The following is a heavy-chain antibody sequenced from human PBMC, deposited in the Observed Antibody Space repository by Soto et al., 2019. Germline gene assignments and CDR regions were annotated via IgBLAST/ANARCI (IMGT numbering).Heavy chain of an antibody. CDR3: EEDKAGRVNDPFDT. J-gene: IGHJ3*02. CDR2: ISPLLDTR. Sequence: QVQLLQSGADVKKPGSSVKVSCKASGGTLNNHAVSWVRQAPGQGLEWMGGISPLLDTRNYAQKFQGRVTISADESTSTVYLSLSSLRSDDTAVYFCEEDKAGRVNDPFDTWGQGIMVTVS. V-gene: IGHV1-69*11. CDR1: GGTLNNHA. D-gene: IGHD6-19*01.